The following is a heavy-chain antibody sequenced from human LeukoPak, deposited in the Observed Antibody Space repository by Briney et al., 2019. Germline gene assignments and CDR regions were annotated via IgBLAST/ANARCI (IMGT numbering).Heavy chain of an antibody. V-gene: IGHV3-48*04. J-gene: IGHJ6*04. CDR3: AELGITMIGGV. CDR2: ISSSGSTI. D-gene: IGHD3-10*02. Sequence: GGSLRLSCAASGFTFSSYGRSWVRQAPGKGLEWVSAISSSGSTIYYADSVKGRFTISRDNAKNSLYLQMNSLRAEDTAVYYCAELGITMIGGVWGKGTTVTISS. CDR1: GFTFSSYG.